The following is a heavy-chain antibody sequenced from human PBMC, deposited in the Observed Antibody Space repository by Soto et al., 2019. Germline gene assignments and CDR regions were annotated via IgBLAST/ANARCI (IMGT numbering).Heavy chain of an antibody. V-gene: IGHV1-69*02. D-gene: IGHD6-19*01. CDR1: GGTFSSYT. CDR2: IIPILGIA. J-gene: IGHJ5*02. Sequence: SVKVSCKASGGTFSSYTISWVRQAPGQGLEWMGRIIPILGIANYAQKFQGRVTITADKSTSTAYMELRSLRSDDTAVYYCARYVAGFDPWGQGTLVTVSS. CDR3: ARYVAGFDP.